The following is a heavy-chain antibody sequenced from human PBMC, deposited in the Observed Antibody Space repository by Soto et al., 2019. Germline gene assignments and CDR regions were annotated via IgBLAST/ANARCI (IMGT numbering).Heavy chain of an antibody. CDR3: AKGGSSGWPGGEDF. V-gene: IGHV3-23*01. J-gene: IGHJ4*02. CDR2: ITRDASTT. D-gene: IGHD6-19*01. Sequence: EVQLLESGGGLVQPGGSLRLSCVVSGFTFSNYAMSWVRKTPGKGLEWVSGITRDASTTWYADFVEGRFTISRDNSKNTVYLQLNSPSGEDADVYFCAKGGSSGWPGGEDFWGQGTMVTVSS. CDR1: GFTFSNYA.